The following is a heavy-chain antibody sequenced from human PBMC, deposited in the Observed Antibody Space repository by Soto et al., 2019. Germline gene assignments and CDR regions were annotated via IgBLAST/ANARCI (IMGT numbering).Heavy chain of an antibody. D-gene: IGHD1-1*01. CDR3: VRDGTKTLRDWFDP. V-gene: IGHV4-4*07. J-gene: IGHJ5*02. CDR1: VASISVFY. CDR2: IYATGTT. Sequence: PSETLSLICTVSVASISVFYWSWVRRSAGKGLEWAGRIYATGTTDYNPSHKSRVMMSVDTSKKQFSLKLRSVTAADTAVYYCVRDGTKTLRDWFDPWGQGISVTVSS.